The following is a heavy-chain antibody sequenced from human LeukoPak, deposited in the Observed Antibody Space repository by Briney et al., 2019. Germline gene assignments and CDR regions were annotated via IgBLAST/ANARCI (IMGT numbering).Heavy chain of an antibody. Sequence: ASVKVSCKASRYTFTSYGISWVRQALGQGLEWMGWISAYNGNTNYAQKLQGRVTMTTDTSTSTAYMELRSPRSDDTAVYYCARGRYDSSGYYFYYFDYWGQGTLVTVPS. CDR2: ISAYNGNT. V-gene: IGHV1-18*01. CDR3: ARGRYDSSGYYFYYFDY. J-gene: IGHJ4*02. CDR1: RYTFTSYG. D-gene: IGHD3-22*01.